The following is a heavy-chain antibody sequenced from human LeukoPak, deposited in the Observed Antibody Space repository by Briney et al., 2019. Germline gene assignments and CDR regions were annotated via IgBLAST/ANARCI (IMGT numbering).Heavy chain of an antibody. V-gene: IGHV3-74*01. Sequence: GGSLRLYCAASGFTFSRYWMHWVRQAPGKGLVWVSRINGDGSTTSYADSVKGGFTISRDNAKNTLYLQMNSLRAEDTAVYYCATGNYYDSRGYYTFGHWGQGTLVTVSS. CDR3: ATGNYYDSRGYYTFGH. J-gene: IGHJ1*01. CDR2: INGDGSTT. D-gene: IGHD3-22*01. CDR1: GFTFSRYW.